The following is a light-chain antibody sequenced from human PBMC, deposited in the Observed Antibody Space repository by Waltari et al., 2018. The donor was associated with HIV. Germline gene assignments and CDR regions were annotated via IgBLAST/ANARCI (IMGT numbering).Light chain of an antibody. Sequence: QSVLTQPPSASGTPGQRVTISCSGSSSNLGTNPVSWYQQVPGTSPQLLIYNNNQRPSGVPDRFSGSKSGTSASLAITGLQSEDEADYHCAAWDDSLNGQVVFGGGTKLTVL. V-gene: IGLV1-44*01. J-gene: IGLJ3*02. CDR3: AAWDDSLNGQVV. CDR2: NNN. CDR1: SSNLGTNP.